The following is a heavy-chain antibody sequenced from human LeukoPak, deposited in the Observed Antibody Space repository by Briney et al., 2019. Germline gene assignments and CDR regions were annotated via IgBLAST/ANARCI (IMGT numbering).Heavy chain of an antibody. Sequence: GSSVKVSCKASAYTFTSYDINWVRQATGQGLEWMGWMDPNSGNTAYAQKFQGRVTMTRDTSISTAYMELSSLRSEDTAVYYCARGHGPGGSRWPNLDHWGQGTLVTVSS. CDR2: MDPNSGNT. V-gene: IGHV1-8*01. CDR3: ARGHGPGGSRWPNLDH. J-gene: IGHJ4*02. CDR1: AYTFTSYD. D-gene: IGHD6-13*01.